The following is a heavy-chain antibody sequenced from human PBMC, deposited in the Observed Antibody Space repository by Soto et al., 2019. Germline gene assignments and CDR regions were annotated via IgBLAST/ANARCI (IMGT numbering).Heavy chain of an antibody. CDR1: GGSIRSSNW. CDR3: AKDIYYFDY. D-gene: IGHD2-21*01. Sequence: QVQLQESGPGLVKPSGTLSLTCAVSGGSIRSSNWWSWVRQPPGKGLEWIGEIYHSGSTNYNPSLESRVTRSVDKSKNQFSLKLSSMTAADTAVYYCAKDIYYFDYWGQGTLVTVSS. J-gene: IGHJ4*02. CDR2: IYHSGST. V-gene: IGHV4-4*02.